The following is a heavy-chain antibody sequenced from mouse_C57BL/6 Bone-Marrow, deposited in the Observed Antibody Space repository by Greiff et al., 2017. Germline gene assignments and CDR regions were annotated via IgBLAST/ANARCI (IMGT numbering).Heavy chain of an antibody. CDR2: IWSGGST. D-gene: IGHD1-1*01. CDR3: ARNPLFTTRYAMDY. CDR1: GFSLTSYG. V-gene: IGHV2-2*01. J-gene: IGHJ4*01. Sequence: VQLQESGPGLVQPSQSLSITCTVSGFSLTSYGVHWVRQSPGTGLEWLGVIWSGGSTDYTAAFISRLSISKDNSKSQVFFKMNSLQADDTAIDYCARNPLFTTRYAMDYWGQGTSVTVSS.